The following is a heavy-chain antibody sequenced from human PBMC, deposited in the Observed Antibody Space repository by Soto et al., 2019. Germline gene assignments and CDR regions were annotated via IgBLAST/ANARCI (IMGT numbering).Heavy chain of an antibody. CDR1: GGSISSYY. Sequence: PSETLSLTCTVSGGSISSYYWSWIRQPPGKGLEWIGYIYYSGSTNYNPSLKSRVTISVDTSKNQFSLKLSSVTAADTAVYYCARVRYYYGSGSYVGFIDYWGQGTLVTVSS. D-gene: IGHD3-10*01. V-gene: IGHV4-59*01. CDR2: IYYSGST. CDR3: ARVRYYYGSGSYVGFIDY. J-gene: IGHJ4*02.